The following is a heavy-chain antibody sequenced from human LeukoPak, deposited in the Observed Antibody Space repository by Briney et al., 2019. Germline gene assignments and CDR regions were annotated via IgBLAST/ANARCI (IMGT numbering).Heavy chain of an antibody. CDR3: ARISCTGNSCRPYSYYDMDV. CDR1: GFTFNTFG. CDR2: IWYDGGIK. Sequence: GGSLRLSCAASGFTFNTFGMNWVRQAPGKGLVWVAVIWYDGGIKYYADSLKGRFTVSRDNSKSTLYLQLNSLRAEDTAVYYCARISCTGNSCRPYSYYDMDVWGQGTTVTVSS. J-gene: IGHJ6*02. V-gene: IGHV3-33*01. D-gene: IGHD2-8*02.